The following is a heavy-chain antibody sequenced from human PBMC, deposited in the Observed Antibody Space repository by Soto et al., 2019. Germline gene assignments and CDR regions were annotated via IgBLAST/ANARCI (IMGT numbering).Heavy chain of an antibody. Sequence: QVQLVQSGAEVKKPGASVKVSCKASGYTFTSSGIRWVRQAPGQGLEWMGWISAYNGNTNYAQKLQGRVTMTTDTSTSTAYMELRILRSDDTDVYYCARVKGSGYHNWFDPWVQGNLVTVSS. J-gene: IGHJ5*02. V-gene: IGHV1-18*01. D-gene: IGHD3-22*01. CDR3: ARVKGSGYHNWFDP. CDR1: GYTFTSSG. CDR2: ISAYNGNT.